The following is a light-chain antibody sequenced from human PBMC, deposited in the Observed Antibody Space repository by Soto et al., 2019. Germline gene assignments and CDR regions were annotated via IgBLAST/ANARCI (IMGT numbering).Light chain of an antibody. CDR3: HQRINWPPIT. Sequence: EIVLTQSPGTLSLSPGERATISCRASQSVRNYLAWYQQKPGQPPRLLIYDASNRATGIPARFSGSGSGTDFTLTISSLEPEDFAVYYCHQRINWPPITFGQGTRLEIK. CDR1: QSVRNY. CDR2: DAS. J-gene: IGKJ5*01. V-gene: IGKV3-11*01.